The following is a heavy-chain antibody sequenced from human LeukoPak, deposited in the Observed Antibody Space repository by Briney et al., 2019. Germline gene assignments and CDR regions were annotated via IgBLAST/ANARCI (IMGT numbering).Heavy chain of an antibody. CDR1: GFTFSSYA. V-gene: IGHV3-30-3*01. D-gene: IGHD3-22*01. CDR2: ISYDGSNK. Sequence: GGSLRLSCAASGFTFSSYAMHWVRQAPGKGLEWVAVISYDGSNKYYADSVKGRFTISRDNSKNTLYLQMNSLRAEDTAVYYCARDGPYYYDSSGVRGDAFDIWGQGTMVTVSS. CDR3: ARDGPYYYDSSGVRGDAFDI. J-gene: IGHJ3*02.